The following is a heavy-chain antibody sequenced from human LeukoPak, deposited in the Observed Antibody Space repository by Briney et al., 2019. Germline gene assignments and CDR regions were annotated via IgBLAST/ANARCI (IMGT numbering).Heavy chain of an antibody. D-gene: IGHD6-13*01. J-gene: IGHJ4*02. Sequence: PGGSLRLSCAASGFTFSSYGMHWVRQAPGKGLEWVAVIWYDGSNKYYADSVKGRFTISRDNSKNTLYLQMNSLRAEDTAVYYCARDALGDSSSWYPLDYWGQGTLVTVSS. CDR2: IWYDGSNK. CDR3: ARDALGDSSSWYPLDY. V-gene: IGHV3-33*01. CDR1: GFTFSSYG.